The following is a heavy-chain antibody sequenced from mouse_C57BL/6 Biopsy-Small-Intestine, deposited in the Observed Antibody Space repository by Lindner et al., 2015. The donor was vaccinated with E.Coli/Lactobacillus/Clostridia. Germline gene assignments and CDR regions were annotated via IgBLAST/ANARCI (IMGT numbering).Heavy chain of an antibody. D-gene: IGHD1-1*01. J-gene: IGHJ2*01. CDR3: AREGDYGSSSYYFDY. V-gene: IGHV1-63*01. CDR2: IYPGGGYT. Sequence: VQLQESGAELVRPGTSVKMSCKASGYTFTNYWIGWAKQRPGHGLEWIGDIYPGGGYTNYNEKFKGKATLTADKSSSTAYMQFSSLTSEDSAIYYCAREGDYGSSSYYFDYWGQGTTLTVSS. CDR1: GYTFTNYW.